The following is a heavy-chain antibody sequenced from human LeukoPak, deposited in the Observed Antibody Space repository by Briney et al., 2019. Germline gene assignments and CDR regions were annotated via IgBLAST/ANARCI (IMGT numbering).Heavy chain of an antibody. CDR2: IYYSGST. V-gene: IGHV4-59*08. CDR1: GGSISSYY. D-gene: IGHD6-19*01. CDR3: AGHSGIAVAGADFDY. J-gene: IGHJ4*02. Sequence: PSETLSLTCTVSGGSISSYYWSWIRQPPGKGLEWVGYIYYSGSTNYNPSLKSRVTISVDTSKNKFSLKLSSVTAADTAVYYCAGHSGIAVAGADFDYWGQGTLVTVSS.